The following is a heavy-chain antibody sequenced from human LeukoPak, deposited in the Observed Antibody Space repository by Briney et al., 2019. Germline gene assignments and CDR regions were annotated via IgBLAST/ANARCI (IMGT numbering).Heavy chain of an antibody. D-gene: IGHD3-16*02. CDR2: INPNSGGT. CDR1: GYTFTGYY. J-gene: IGHJ4*02. Sequence: GASVKVSCKASGYTFTGYYMHWVRQAPGQGLEWMGWINPNSGGTNYAQKFQGRVTMTRDTSISTAYMELSRLRSDDTAVYYCARFDMITFGGVIALPLDYWGQGTLVTVSS. CDR3: ARFDMITFGGVIALPLDY. V-gene: IGHV1-2*02.